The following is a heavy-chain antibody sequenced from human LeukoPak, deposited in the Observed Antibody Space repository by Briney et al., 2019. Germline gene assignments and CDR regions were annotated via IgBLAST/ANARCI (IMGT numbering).Heavy chain of an antibody. D-gene: IGHD6-6*01. V-gene: IGHV3-30*02. CDR3: AKDVGEQLVDYDAFDI. J-gene: IGHJ3*02. Sequence: GGSLRLSCAASGFTFSSYGTHWVRQAPGKGLEWVAFIRYDGSNKYYADSVKGRFTISRDNSKNTLYLQMNSLRAEDTAVYYCAKDVGEQLVDYDAFDIWGQGTMVTVSS. CDR2: IRYDGSNK. CDR1: GFTFSSYG.